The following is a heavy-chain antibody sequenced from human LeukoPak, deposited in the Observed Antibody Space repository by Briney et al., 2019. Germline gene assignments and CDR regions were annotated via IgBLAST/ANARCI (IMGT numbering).Heavy chain of an antibody. CDR1: GYTFTSYY. D-gene: IGHD6-13*01. CDR3: ARAYPGYSSRKFDY. J-gene: IGHJ4*02. CDR2: INPNSGGT. V-gene: IGHV1-2*02. Sequence: GASVKVSCKASGYTFTSYYMHWVRQAPGQGLEWMGWINPNSGGTNYAQKFQGRVTMTRDTSISTAYMELSRLRSDDTAVYYCARAYPGYSSRKFDYWGQGTLVTVSS.